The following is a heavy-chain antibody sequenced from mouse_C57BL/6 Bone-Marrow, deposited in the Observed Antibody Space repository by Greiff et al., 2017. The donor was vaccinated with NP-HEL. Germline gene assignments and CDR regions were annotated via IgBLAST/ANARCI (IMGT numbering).Heavy chain of an antibody. CDR1: GYTFTSYG. CDR2: IYPRSGNN. Sequence: VQLQQSGAELARPGASVKLSCKASGYTFTSYGISWVKQRTGQGLEWIGEIYPRSGNNYYNEKFKGKATLTADKSYSTAYMELRILTSEDSAVYFCANDGWLKVDYWGQGTSVTVSS. J-gene: IGHJ4*01. V-gene: IGHV1-81*01. D-gene: IGHD2-3*01. CDR3: ANDGWLKVDY.